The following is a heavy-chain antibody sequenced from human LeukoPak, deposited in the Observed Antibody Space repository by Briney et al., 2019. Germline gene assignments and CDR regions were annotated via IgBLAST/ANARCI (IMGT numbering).Heavy chain of an antibody. D-gene: IGHD4-17*01. CDR2: IIKDGTKK. V-gene: IGHV3-30*04. Sequence: GGSLRLSCAASGFTFSTYTLHWVRQAPGKGLEWVAAIIKDGTKKYYADAVKGRFTISRDNSKNTLYLEMNSLKDEDTAVYYCARELSGESDYGMDVWGQGTTVTVSS. CDR1: GFTFSTYT. J-gene: IGHJ6*02. CDR3: ARELSGESDYGMDV.